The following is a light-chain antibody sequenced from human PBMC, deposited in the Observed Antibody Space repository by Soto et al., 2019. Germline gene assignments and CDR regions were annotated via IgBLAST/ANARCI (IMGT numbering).Light chain of an antibody. J-gene: IGKJ3*01. CDR3: QQYHDWPL. CDR2: GAS. V-gene: IGKV3D-15*01. Sequence: IVMTQSPAALSMSPGERATLFCRASESIGSKLAWYQQKPGQAPRLLIYGASTRATGIPARFSGSGSGTDFTLTITSLQSEDFAVYYCQQYHDWPLFGPGTKVDIK. CDR1: ESIGSK.